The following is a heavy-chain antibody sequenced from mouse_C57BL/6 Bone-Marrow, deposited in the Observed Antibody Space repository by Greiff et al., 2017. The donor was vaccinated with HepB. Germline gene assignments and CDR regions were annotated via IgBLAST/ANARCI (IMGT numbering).Heavy chain of an antibody. J-gene: IGHJ1*03. CDR2: ISSGSSTI. D-gene: IGHD1-1*01. V-gene: IGHV5-17*01. CDR3: ARDYYGSSSVV. CDR1: GFTFSDYG. Sequence: EVKLQESGGGLVKPGGSLKLSCAASGFTFSDYGMHWVRQAPEKGLEWVAYISSGSSTIYYADTVKGRFTISRDNAKNTLFLQMTSLRSEDTAMYYCARDYYGSSSVVWGTGTTVTVSS.